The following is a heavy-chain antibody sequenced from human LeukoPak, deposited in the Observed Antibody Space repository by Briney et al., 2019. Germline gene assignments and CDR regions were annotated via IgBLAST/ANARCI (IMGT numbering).Heavy chain of an antibody. J-gene: IGHJ4*02. CDR1: GLTFSTYW. CDR3: AREARVGGALRY. Sequence: GGSLRLSCAASGLTFSTYWMHWVRQAPGKGLAWVARINPDGSIRTYANSVQGRVTISRDTAKDTLFPQMNSLRAEDTAVYYCAREARVGGALRYWGQGTPVTVSS. V-gene: IGHV3-74*03. D-gene: IGHD1-26*01. CDR2: INPDGSIR.